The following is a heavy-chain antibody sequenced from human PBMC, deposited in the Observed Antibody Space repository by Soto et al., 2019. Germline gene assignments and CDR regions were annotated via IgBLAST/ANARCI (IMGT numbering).Heavy chain of an antibody. J-gene: IGHJ5*02. Sequence: QVQLQESGPGLVQPSQTLSLTCTVSGASINSGGYYWSWIRQLPGKGLEWIGYIYFSGSTYYNPSLTSRITISLDASQNRFSLKLSSVIVAHTAVYYCANGDAWGVICASWGQGTLVTVS. V-gene: IGHV4-31*03. D-gene: IGHD4-17*01. CDR1: GASINSGGYY. CDR2: IYFSGST. CDR3: ANGDAWGVICAS.